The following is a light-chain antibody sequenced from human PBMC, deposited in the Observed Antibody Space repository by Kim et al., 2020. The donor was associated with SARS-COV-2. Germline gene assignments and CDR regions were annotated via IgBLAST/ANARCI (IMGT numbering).Light chain of an antibody. V-gene: IGKV3-20*01. CDR2: GAS. J-gene: IGKJ1*01. CDR1: QSVSSSY. CDR3: RQVDSSSWT. Sequence: EIVLTQSPGTLSLSPGERATLSCRASQSVSSSYFAWYQQKPGQAPRLLIYGASSRATGIPDRFSGSGSGTDFTLTISRLEPEDYAVYYCRQVDSSSWTFGQGTKVDIK.